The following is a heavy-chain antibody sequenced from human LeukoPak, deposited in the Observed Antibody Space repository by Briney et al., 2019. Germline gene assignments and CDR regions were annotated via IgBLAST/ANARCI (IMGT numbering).Heavy chain of an antibody. CDR3: ARETVFGVVIPTYYFDY. CDR2: IKQDGSEK. J-gene: IGHJ4*02. D-gene: IGHD3-3*01. V-gene: IGHV3-7*01. Sequence: GGSLRLSCAASGFSFSNTWMSWVRQAPDKGLEWAVNIKQDGSEKYYVDSVKGRFTISRDNAKNSLYLEMNSLRAEDTAVYYCARETVFGVVIPTYYFDYWGQGTLVTVSS. CDR1: GFSFSNTW.